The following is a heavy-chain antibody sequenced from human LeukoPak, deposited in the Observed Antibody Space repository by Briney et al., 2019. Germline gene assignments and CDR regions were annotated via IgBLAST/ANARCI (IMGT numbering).Heavy chain of an antibody. J-gene: IGHJ6*04. D-gene: IGHD3-10*01. V-gene: IGHV1-69*13. CDR3: ARDRYYGSGFNGGYGMDV. CDR2: IIPIFGTA. Sequence: ASVEVSCKASGGTFSSYAISWVRQAPGQGLEWMGGIIPIFGTANYAQKFQGRVTITADESTSTAYMELSSLRSEDTAVYYCARDRYYGSGFNGGYGMDVWGKGTTVTVSS. CDR1: GGTFSSYA.